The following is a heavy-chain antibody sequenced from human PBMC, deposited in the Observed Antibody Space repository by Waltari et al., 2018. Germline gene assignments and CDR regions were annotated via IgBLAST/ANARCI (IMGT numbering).Heavy chain of an antibody. V-gene: IGHV4-34*01. D-gene: IGHD3-10*01. CDR2: INKSGST. Sequence: QVQLQQWGAGLLKPSETLSLTCAVYGWSFSGSYWRWIRQPPGKGLEWIGEINKSGSTNDNPALKSRVTIAVDTSKNQCSLKLSSVTAAETAVDYCARGIRSTMVRGVIRIGSAYMDVWGKGTTVTVSS. CDR1: GWSFSGSY. J-gene: IGHJ6*03. CDR3: ARGIRSTMVRGVIRIGSAYMDV.